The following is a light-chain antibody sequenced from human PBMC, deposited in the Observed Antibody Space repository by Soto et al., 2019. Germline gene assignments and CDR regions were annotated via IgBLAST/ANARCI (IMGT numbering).Light chain of an antibody. CDR1: SSDVGGHDY. CDR3: SSYTDSDSFYV. V-gene: IGLV2-14*01. CDR2: EGR. Sequence: QSVLTQPASLSGALGQWITNYCRRPSSDVGGHDYVSWYQQHPGKAPKLTIFEGRNRPSGVSNRFSGSKSGNTASLTISGLRAEDEAHYYCSSYTDSDSFYVFGSGTK. J-gene: IGLJ1*01.